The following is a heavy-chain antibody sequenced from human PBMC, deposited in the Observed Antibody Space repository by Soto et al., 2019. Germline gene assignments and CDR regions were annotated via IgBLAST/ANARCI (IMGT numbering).Heavy chain of an antibody. J-gene: IGHJ6*02. CDR2: ISYDGSNK. D-gene: IGHD3-10*01. V-gene: IGHV3-30*18. Sequence: QVHLVGSGGGVVQTGRSLSLSCTVSEFTFSKYGMHWVRKAPGKGLEWVAVISYDGSNKYYADSVKGRFIISRDNSKNTQELQMNILRAEDTAPYYCAKDRGVRGGYGMDVWGQGTTVTVSS. CDR1: EFTFSKYG. CDR3: AKDRGVRGGYGMDV.